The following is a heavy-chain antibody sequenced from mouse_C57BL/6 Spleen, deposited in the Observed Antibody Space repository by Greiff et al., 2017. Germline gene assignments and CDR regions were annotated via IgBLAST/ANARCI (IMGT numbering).Heavy chain of an antibody. Sequence: QVQLQQSGPGLVAPSQSLSITCTVSGFSLTSYGVHWVRQPPGKGLEWLVVIWSDGSTTYNSALKSRLSISKDNSKSQVFLKMNSLQTDDTAMYYCARHGGIYDGYYPYAMDYWGQGTSVTVSS. J-gene: IGHJ4*01. D-gene: IGHD2-3*01. CDR3: ARHGGIYDGYYPYAMDY. V-gene: IGHV2-6-1*01. CDR1: GFSLTSYG. CDR2: IWSDGST.